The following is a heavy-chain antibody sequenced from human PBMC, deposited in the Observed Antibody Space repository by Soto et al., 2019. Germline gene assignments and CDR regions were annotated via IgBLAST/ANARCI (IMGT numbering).Heavy chain of an antibody. Sequence: SETLSLTCAVYGGSFSGYYWSWIRQPPGKGLEWIGEINHSGSTNYNPSLKSRVTISVDTSKNQFSLKLSSVTAADTAVYYCASKNSGWQNFDYWGQGTLVTVSS. J-gene: IGHJ4*02. V-gene: IGHV4-34*01. D-gene: IGHD6-19*01. CDR1: GGSFSGYY. CDR2: INHSGST. CDR3: ASKNSGWQNFDY.